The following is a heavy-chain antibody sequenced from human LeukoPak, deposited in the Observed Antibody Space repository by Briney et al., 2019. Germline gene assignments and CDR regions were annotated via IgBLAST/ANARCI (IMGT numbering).Heavy chain of an antibody. V-gene: IGHV4-59*12. CDR1: GGSISSYY. CDR2: IYHSGST. Sequence: PSETLSLTCTVSGGSISSYYWSWIRQPPGKGLEWIGYIYHSGSTYYNPSLKSRVTISVDTSKNQFSLKLSSVTAADTTVYYCARENSKGGYCSGGSCSRFDPWGQGTLVTVSS. CDR3: ARENSKGGYCSGGSCSRFDP. J-gene: IGHJ5*02. D-gene: IGHD2-15*01.